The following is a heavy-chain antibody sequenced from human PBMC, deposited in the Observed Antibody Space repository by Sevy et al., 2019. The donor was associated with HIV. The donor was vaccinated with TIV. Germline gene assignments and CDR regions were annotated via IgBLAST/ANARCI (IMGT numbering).Heavy chain of an antibody. J-gene: IGHJ4*02. D-gene: IGHD6-6*01. CDR1: GGSISSYY. CDR3: ARDRGYSSSFDY. Sequence: SETLSLTCTVSGGSISSYYWSWIRQPPGKGLEWIGYIYYSGSTNYNPSLKSRVTISVDTSKNQFSLKLSSVTAAGTVVYYCARDRGYSSSFDYWGQGTLVTVSS. CDR2: IYYSGST. V-gene: IGHV4-59*01.